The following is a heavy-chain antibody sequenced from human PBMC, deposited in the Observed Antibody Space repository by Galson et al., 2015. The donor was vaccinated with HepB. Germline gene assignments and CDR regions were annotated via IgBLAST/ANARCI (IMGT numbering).Heavy chain of an antibody. CDR2: SNWNGGNT. J-gene: IGHJ4*02. V-gene: IGHV3-20*04. CDR3: VRAGDSAGWGFEY. Sequence: SLRLSCAVSGFTLDDYGMSWVRQAPGEGLEWVAGSNWNGGNTGYADSVQGRFIISRDDAKNSLHLQMDSLRAEDTALYYCVRAGDSAGWGFEYWGQGTLVTVSP. D-gene: IGHD5-12*01. CDR1: GFTLDDYG.